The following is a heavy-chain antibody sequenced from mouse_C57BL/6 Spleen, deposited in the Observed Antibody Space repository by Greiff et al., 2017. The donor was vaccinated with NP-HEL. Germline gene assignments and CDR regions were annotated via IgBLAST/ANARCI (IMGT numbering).Heavy chain of an antibody. V-gene: IGHV1-82*01. CDR1: GYAFSSSW. Sequence: VQLQQSGPELVKPGASVKISCKASGYAFSSSWMNWVKQRPGKGLEWIGRIYPGDGDTNYNGKFKGKATLTADKSSSTAYMQLSSLTSEDSAVYFCARGGYGSSYDWYFDGWGTGTTVTVSS. CDR3: ARGGYGSSYDWYFDG. CDR2: IYPGDGDT. J-gene: IGHJ1*03. D-gene: IGHD1-1*01.